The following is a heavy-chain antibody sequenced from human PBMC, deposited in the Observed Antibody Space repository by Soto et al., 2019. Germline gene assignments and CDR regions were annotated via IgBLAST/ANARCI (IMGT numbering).Heavy chain of an antibody. CDR3: ARDQGPRGFKYYYYGMDV. D-gene: IGHD3-3*01. J-gene: IGHJ6*02. CDR2: IYYSGST. CDR1: GGSISSGDYY. V-gene: IGHV4-30-4*01. Sequence: QVQLQESGPGLVKPSQTLSLTCTVSGGSISSGDYYWSWIRQPPGKGLEWIGYIYYSGSTYYNPSLKSRVTISVDTSKNQFSLKLSSVTAADTAVYYCARDQGPRGFKYYYYGMDVWGQGTTVTVSS.